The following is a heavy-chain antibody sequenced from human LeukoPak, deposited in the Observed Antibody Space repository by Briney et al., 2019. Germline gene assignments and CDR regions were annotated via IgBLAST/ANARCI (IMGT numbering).Heavy chain of an antibody. Sequence: GGSLRLSCAVSGFTFSSYGMHWVRQAPGKGLESVAFIRYDGSNKYYADSVKGRFTISRDNSKNTLYLQMNSLRAEDTAVYYCARGYCSGGSCYSWERPLDYWGQGTLVTVSS. CDR1: GFTFSSYG. J-gene: IGHJ4*02. V-gene: IGHV3-30*02. CDR3: ARGYCSGGSCYSWERPLDY. CDR2: IRYDGSNK. D-gene: IGHD2-15*01.